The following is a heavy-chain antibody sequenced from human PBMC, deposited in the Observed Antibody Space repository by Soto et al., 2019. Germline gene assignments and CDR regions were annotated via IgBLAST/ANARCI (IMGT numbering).Heavy chain of an antibody. CDR3: ARDLLGEGYNPDAFDI. CDR2: ISSSSSTI. J-gene: IGHJ3*02. D-gene: IGHD5-12*01. Sequence: GGSLRLSCAASGFTFSSYSMNWVRQAPGKGLEWVSYISSSSSTIYYADSVKGRFTISRDNAKNSLYLQMNSLRDEDTAVYYCARDLLGEGYNPDAFDIWGQGTMVTVSS. V-gene: IGHV3-48*02. CDR1: GFTFSSYS.